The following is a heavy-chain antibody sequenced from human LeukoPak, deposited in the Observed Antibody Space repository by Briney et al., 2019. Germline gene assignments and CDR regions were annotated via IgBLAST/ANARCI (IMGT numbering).Heavy chain of an antibody. CDR2: IYSGGST. Sequence: GGSLRLSCAASGFTVSSNYMSWVRQAPGKGLEWVSVIYSGGSTYYADSVKGRFTISRDNSKNTLYLQMNSLRAEDTAVYYCARDRAAKWFGEPGYWGQGTLVTVSS. CDR1: GFTVSSNY. V-gene: IGHV3-66*02. J-gene: IGHJ4*02. CDR3: ARDRAAKWFGEPGY. D-gene: IGHD3-10*01.